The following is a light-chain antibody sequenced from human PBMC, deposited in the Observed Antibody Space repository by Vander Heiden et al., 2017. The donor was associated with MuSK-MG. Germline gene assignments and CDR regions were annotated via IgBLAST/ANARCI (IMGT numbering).Light chain of an antibody. V-gene: IGLV3-21*02. CDR1: NIGSKS. Sequence: SYVLTQPPSASVAPGQTARITCGGNNIGSKSVHWYQQKPGQAPVLVVYDDIVLPSGIPERFSGSNSWNTATLTIRSVEAGDEADYYCQVGYRSSDHPPIPIEVFGGGTKMTVL. CDR2: DDI. J-gene: IGLJ3*02. CDR3: QVGYRSSDHPPIPIEV.